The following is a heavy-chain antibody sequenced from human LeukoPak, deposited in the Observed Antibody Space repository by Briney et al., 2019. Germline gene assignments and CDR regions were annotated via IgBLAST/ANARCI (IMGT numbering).Heavy chain of an antibody. CDR3: ASRLEIPVAGIRVDYFDY. J-gene: IGHJ4*02. D-gene: IGHD6-19*01. V-gene: IGHV3-11*04. CDR2: ISNSANSI. CDR1: GFTFSDYY. Sequence: GGSLRLSCSASGFTFSDYYMSWIRQAPGKGLEWVSFISNSANSIFYADSVKGRFTISRDDAKNSLYLQMNSLRAEDTAVYYCASRLEIPVAGIRVDYFDYWGQGTLVTVSS.